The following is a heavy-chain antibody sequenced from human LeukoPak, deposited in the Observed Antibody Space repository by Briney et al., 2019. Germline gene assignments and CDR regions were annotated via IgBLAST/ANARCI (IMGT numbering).Heavy chain of an antibody. CDR1: GFTFSSYG. CDR3: AKDHSSGWEIRLDY. CDR2: ISYDGSNK. V-gene: IGHV3-30*18. J-gene: IGHJ4*02. Sequence: PGGSLRLSCAASGFTFSSYGMHWVRQAPGKGLEWVAVISYDGSNKYYADSVKGRFTISRDNSKNTLYLQMNSLRAEDTAVYYCAKDHSSGWEIRLDYWGQGTLVTVSS. D-gene: IGHD6-19*01.